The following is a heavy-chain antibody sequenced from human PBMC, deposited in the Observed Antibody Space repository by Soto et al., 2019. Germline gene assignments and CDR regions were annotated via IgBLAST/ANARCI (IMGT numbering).Heavy chain of an antibody. Sequence: SCAASGFTFSSYAMHWVRQAPGKGLEWVAVISYDGSNKYYADSVKGRFTISRDNSKNTLYLQMNSLRAEDTAVYYCARDTYRGQWLIPDAFDIWGQGTMVTVSS. J-gene: IGHJ3*02. CDR2: ISYDGSNK. CDR1: GFTFSSYA. CDR3: ARDTYRGQWLIPDAFDI. V-gene: IGHV3-30-3*01. D-gene: IGHD6-19*01.